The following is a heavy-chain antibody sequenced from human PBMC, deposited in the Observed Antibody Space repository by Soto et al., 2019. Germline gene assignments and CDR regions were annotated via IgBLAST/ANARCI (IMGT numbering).Heavy chain of an antibody. V-gene: IGHV4-59*11. J-gene: IGHJ4*02. Sequence: SETLSLTCPVSGGSISPHYWSWIRQPPGKGLEWIGYIYYSGTTNYNPSLRSRVTMSVDTSKNRFSLNLSSVTAADTAVYYCARGVDTAMEMFDYWGQGTLVTVSS. CDR2: IYYSGTT. D-gene: IGHD5-18*01. CDR1: GGSISPHY. CDR3: ARGVDTAMEMFDY.